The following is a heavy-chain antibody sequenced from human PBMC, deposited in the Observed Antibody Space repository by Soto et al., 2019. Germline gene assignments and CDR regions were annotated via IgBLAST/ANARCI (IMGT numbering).Heavy chain of an antibody. CDR1: GGSISSGDYY. D-gene: IGHD6-13*01. J-gene: IGHJ4*02. V-gene: IGHV4-30-4*01. CDR2: IYYSGST. CDR3: AKTAGSNSWYQTPFHY. Sequence: SETLSLTCTVSGGSISSGDYYWSWIRQPPGKGLEWIGYIYYSGSTYYNPSLKSRVTISVDTSKNQFSLSLSSVTAADTAVYYCAKTAGSNSWYQTPFHYWGRGTLVTVSS.